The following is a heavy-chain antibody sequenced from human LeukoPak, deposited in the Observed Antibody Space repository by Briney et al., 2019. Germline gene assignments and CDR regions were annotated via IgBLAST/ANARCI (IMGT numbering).Heavy chain of an antibody. D-gene: IGHD3-10*01. CDR1: GGSFSGNY. J-gene: IGHJ4*02. V-gene: IGHV4-34*01. CDR3: ARGGGSGSYYRGYFDY. CDR2: INHSGST. Sequence: SETLSLTCAVYGGSFSGNYWSWIRQPPGKGLEWIGEINHSGSTNYNPSLKSRVTISVDTSKNQFSLKLSSVTAADTAVYYCARGGGSGSYYRGYFDYWGQGTLVTVSS.